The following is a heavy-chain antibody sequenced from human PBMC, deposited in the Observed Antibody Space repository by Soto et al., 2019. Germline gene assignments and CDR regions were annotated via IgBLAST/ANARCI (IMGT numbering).Heavy chain of an antibody. Sequence: ESLKISCTGSGSSFAGYWITWVRQKPGKGLGWMGRIDPSGSQTYYSPSFRGHVTISATKSITTVFLQWSSLRASDTAMYYCARQIYDSDTGPNFQYYFDSWGQGTRVTVSS. J-gene: IGHJ4*02. CDR1: GSSFAGYW. D-gene: IGHD3-22*01. CDR2: IDPSGSQT. V-gene: IGHV5-10-1*01. CDR3: ARQIYDSDTGPNFQYYFDS.